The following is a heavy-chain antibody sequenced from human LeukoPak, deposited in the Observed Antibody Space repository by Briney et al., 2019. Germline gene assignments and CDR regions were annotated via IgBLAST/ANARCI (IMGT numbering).Heavy chain of an antibody. J-gene: IGHJ4*02. D-gene: IGHD5-12*01. CDR1: GYTFTSYG. V-gene: IGHV1-8*02. CDR3: ARASRVATIAMIEYYFDY. Sequence: ASVKVSCKASGYTFTSYGISWVRQAPGQGLEWMGWMNPNSGNTGYAQKFQGRVTMTRNTSISTAYMELSSLRSEDTAVYYCARASRVATIAMIEYYFDYWGQGTLVTVSS. CDR2: MNPNSGNT.